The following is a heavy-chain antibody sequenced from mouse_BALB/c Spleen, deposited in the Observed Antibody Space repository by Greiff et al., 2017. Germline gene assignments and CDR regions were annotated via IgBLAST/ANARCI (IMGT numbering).Heavy chain of an antibody. Sequence: QVQLKQSGAELVRPGTSVKVSCKASGYAFTNYLIEWVKQRPGQGLEWIGVINPGSGGTNYNEKFKGKATLTADKSSSTAYMQLSSLTSDDSAVYFCARCYYGNYEAMDYWGQGTSVTVSS. CDR2: INPGSGGT. CDR1: GYAFTNYL. CDR3: ARCYYGNYEAMDY. J-gene: IGHJ4*01. D-gene: IGHD2-1*01. V-gene: IGHV1-54*01.